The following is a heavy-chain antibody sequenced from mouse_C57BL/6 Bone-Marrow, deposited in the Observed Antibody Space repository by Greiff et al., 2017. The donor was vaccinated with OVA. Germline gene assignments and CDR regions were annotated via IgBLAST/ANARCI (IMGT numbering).Heavy chain of an antibody. J-gene: IGHJ2*01. CDR3: ARRRIYYGYYDYFDY. D-gene: IGHD2-3*01. CDR1: GFSLSTSGMG. Sequence: QVTLKVSGPGILQSSQTLSLTCSFSGFSLSTSGMGVSWIRQPSGQGLEWLAHIYWDDDKRYNPSTKSRLTISKDTSRNQGSLKITIVYTADTATYYCARRRIYYGYYDYFDYWGQGTTLTVSS. V-gene: IGHV8-12*01. CDR2: IYWDDDK.